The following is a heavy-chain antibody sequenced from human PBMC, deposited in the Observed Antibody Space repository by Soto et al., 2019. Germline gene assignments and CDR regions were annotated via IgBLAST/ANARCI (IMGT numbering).Heavy chain of an antibody. D-gene: IGHD6-19*01. Sequence: GGSLRLSCTASGFAFSQYGMSWVRQAPGKGLEWVSSIRSFDYRTNYADSAKGRFTISRDNSKSTLSLQMNSLRAEDTAVYYCAKDVESGWYEAFDYWGPGTLVTVSS. CDR1: GFAFSQYG. V-gene: IGHV3-23*01. CDR2: IRSFDYRT. J-gene: IGHJ4*02. CDR3: AKDVESGWYEAFDY.